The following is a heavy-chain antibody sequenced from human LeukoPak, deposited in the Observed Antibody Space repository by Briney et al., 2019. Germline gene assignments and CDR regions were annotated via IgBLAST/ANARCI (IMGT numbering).Heavy chain of an antibody. V-gene: IGHV3-66*01. J-gene: IGHJ3*02. Sequence: PGGSLTLTCAASGFTVSSNYMSWVRQAPGKGLEWVSVIYSGGSTYYADSVKGRFTSSSDNSKNTLYLQMNSLRAEDTAVYYCARVHGDYDDEAFDIWGQGTMVTVSS. CDR3: ARVHGDYDDEAFDI. D-gene: IGHD4-17*01. CDR2: IYSGGST. CDR1: GFTVSSNY.